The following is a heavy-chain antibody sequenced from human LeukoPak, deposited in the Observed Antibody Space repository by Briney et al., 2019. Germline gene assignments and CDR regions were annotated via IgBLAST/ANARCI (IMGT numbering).Heavy chain of an antibody. V-gene: IGHV4-34*01. CDR1: GGSFSGCY. CDR3: ARFPSRGYSYGYSYYFDY. CDR2: INHSGST. Sequence: SETLSLTCAVYGGSFSGCYWSWIRQPPEKGLEWIGEINHSGSTNYNPSLKSRVTISVDTSKNQFSLKLSSVTAADTAVYYCARFPSRGYSYGYSYYFDYWGQGTLVTVSS. J-gene: IGHJ4*02. D-gene: IGHD5-18*01.